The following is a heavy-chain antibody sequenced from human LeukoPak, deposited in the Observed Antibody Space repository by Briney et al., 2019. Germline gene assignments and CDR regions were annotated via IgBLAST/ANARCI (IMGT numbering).Heavy chain of an antibody. V-gene: IGHV4-30-2*01. J-gene: IGHJ4*02. CDR3: ARRRDSNWFDFDY. CDR1: GVAISRGGYA. Sequence: SETLSLTCAVSGVAISRGGYAWNWIRQPPGKGLEWIGEINHSGSTNYNPSLKSRVTISVGTSKNQFSLKVTSVTAADTAMYYCARRRDSNWFDFDYWGQGTQVTVSS. D-gene: IGHD6-13*01. CDR2: INHSGST.